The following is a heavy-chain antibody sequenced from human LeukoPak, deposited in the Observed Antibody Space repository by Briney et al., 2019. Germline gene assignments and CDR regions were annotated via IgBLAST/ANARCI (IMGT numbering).Heavy chain of an antibody. CDR3: ARGQRWLRVRGGSYDAFDI. Sequence: KPSETLSLTCAVYGGSFSGYYWSWIRXXXXXXXXXXXXXXXSGSTNYNPSLKSRVTISVDTSKNRFSLKLSSVTAADTAVYYCARGQRWLRVRGGSYDAFDIWGQGTMVTVSS. CDR1: GGSFSGYY. J-gene: IGHJ3*02. V-gene: IGHV4-34*01. D-gene: IGHD5-12*01. CDR2: XXXSGST.